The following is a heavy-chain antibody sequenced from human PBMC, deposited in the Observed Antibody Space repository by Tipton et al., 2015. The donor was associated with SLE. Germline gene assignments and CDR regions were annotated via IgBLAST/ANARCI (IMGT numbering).Heavy chain of an antibody. D-gene: IGHD6-6*01. CDR3: ASGLYSSSGLFFDN. CDR1: GDSISSGDYF. V-gene: IGHV4-30-4*01. CDR2: IYSRGTT. Sequence: TLSLTCTVSGDSISSGDYFWSWIRQPPGKGLEWIGYIYSRGTTYYNPSLKSRLTISLDTSKNQFSLKLSSVTAADTAVYYCASGLYSSSGLFFDNWGQGTVVTVSS. J-gene: IGHJ4*02.